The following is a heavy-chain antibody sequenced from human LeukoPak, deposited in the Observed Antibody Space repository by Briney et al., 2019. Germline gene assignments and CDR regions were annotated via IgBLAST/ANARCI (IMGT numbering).Heavy chain of an antibody. Sequence: PSETLSLTCTVSGGSISSGDYYWSWIRQPPGKGLEWIGYIYYSGSTYYNPSLKSRVTISVDTSKNQFSLKLSSVTAADTAVYYCARGSSSGYYSGFDYWGQGTLVTVSS. CDR1: GGSISSGDYY. D-gene: IGHD3-22*01. V-gene: IGHV4-30-4*01. CDR3: ARGSSSGYYSGFDY. CDR2: IYYSGST. J-gene: IGHJ4*02.